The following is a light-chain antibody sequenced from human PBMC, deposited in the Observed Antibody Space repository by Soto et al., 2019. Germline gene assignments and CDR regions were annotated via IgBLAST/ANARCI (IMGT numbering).Light chain of an antibody. V-gene: IGKV3-15*01. Sequence: IVMTQSPGTLSVSPGERATLSCRASQSVRSKLAWYQQKPGQAPRLLIYDASTRATGIPARFSGSGSGTEFTLTISSLQSEDFAVDYCQQYNHWPPIPFAQGTRLEIK. J-gene: IGKJ5*01. CDR3: QQYNHWPPIP. CDR2: DAS. CDR1: QSVRSK.